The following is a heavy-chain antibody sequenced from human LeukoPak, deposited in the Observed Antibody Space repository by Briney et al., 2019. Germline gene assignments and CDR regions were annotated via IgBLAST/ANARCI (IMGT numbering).Heavy chain of an antibody. V-gene: IGHV3-7*01. Sequence: GGSLRLSCAASGFTFSSHWMSWVRQAPGKGLEWVGNINKDESEKYYVDAVKGRFTISRDNAKTSLYLQMNSLRAEDTAVYYCARDLSGIAGYTYGRGIDYWGQGTLVTVSS. CDR3: ARDLSGIAGYTYGRGIDY. CDR1: GFTFSSHW. D-gene: IGHD5-18*01. CDR2: INKDESEK. J-gene: IGHJ4*02.